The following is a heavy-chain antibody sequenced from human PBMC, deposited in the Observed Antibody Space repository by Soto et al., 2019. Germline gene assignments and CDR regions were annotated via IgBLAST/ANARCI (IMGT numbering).Heavy chain of an antibody. Sequence: EVQLVESGAGLVQPGGSLRLTCAASGFPFSIYSMNWVRQAPGKGLEWSSYITSDTKTIKYADSVKGRFTISRDNAKNLVYLQMNSLRDEDTAVYFCARSVEGHFDYWGQGTVVTVSS. CDR2: ITSDTKTI. J-gene: IGHJ4*02. D-gene: IGHD6-19*01. CDR1: GFPFSIYS. V-gene: IGHV3-48*02. CDR3: ARSVEGHFDY.